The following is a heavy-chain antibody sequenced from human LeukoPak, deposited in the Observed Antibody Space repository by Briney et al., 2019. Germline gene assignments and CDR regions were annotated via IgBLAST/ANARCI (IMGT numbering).Heavy chain of an antibody. CDR3: ARREDSGWYRFDY. D-gene: IGHD6-19*01. Sequence: SETLFLTCTVSGGSVSSYYWSWIRQPPGKGLEWIGYIYYSGTTYYNPSLKSRVTISLDTSKNQFSLKLSSVTAADTAVYYCARREDSGWYRFDYWGQGTLVTVSS. J-gene: IGHJ4*02. CDR1: GGSVSSYY. V-gene: IGHV4-59*08. CDR2: IYYSGTT.